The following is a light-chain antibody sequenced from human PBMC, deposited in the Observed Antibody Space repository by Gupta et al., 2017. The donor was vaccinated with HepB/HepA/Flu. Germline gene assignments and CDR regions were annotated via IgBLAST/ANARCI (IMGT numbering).Light chain of an antibody. V-gene: IGLV2-14*02. J-gene: IGLJ3*02. CDR2: EVT. Sequence: QSALTQPASVSGSPGQSITISCTGTSSHFGNYNFVSWFQQHPGKAPKLMIYEVTKRPSGVSNRFSGSKPGNTASLTISGLQTEDEADYYCSSYTTSSTRVFGGGTKLTVL. CDR3: SSYTTSSTRV. CDR1: SSHFGNYNF.